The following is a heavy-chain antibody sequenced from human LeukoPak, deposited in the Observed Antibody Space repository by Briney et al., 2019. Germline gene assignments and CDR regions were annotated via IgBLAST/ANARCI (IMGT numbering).Heavy chain of an antibody. CDR1: GFTLSSSA. V-gene: IGHV3-23*01. Sequence: GGSLRLSCAASGFTLSSSAMSWVRQAPGKGLEWVSAISSSGGMTYYADSVKGRFTISRDNSKNTLYLQMNSLRAEDTAVYYCAKGTMDGGQYYYDSNGGQGTLVTVSS. J-gene: IGHJ4*02. D-gene: IGHD3-22*01. CDR3: AKGTMDGGQYYYDSN. CDR2: ISSSGGMT.